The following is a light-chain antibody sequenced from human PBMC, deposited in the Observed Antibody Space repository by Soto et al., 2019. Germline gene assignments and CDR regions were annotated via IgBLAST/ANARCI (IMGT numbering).Light chain of an antibody. CDR2: GAS. Sequence: EIVMTQSPATLSVSPGERATLSCRASQSVSSSLAWYQQKPGQAPRLLIFGASVSATDIPARFSGSGTGTEFTLTDSGLQSEDCAVYYCQQYNTWPRTFGQGTKLEIK. J-gene: IGKJ2*01. CDR3: QQYNTWPRT. V-gene: IGKV3-15*01. CDR1: QSVSSS.